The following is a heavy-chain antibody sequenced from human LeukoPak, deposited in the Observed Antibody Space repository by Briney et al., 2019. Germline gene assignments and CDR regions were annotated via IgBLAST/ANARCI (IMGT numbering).Heavy chain of an antibody. V-gene: IGHV3-21*01. CDR1: TVILNNYT. CDR2: LSHTGSFI. D-gene: IGHD1-7*01. J-gene: IGHJ6*03. CDR3: ARGNYRRKVALLGNNKQFYYMDV. Sequence: GGSLRLSCEASTVILNNYTMNCVRQAPGEGQEWVSWLSHTGSFIEYAESVRGRFTISRDDARNSVYLQMNSLRVDDTAVYYCARGNYRRKVALLGNNKQFYYMDVWGKGTAVTVSS.